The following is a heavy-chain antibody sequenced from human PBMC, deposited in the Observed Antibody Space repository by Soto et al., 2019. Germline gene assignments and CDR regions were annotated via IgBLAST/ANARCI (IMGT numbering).Heavy chain of an antibody. CDR2: IYYSGST. J-gene: IGHJ5*02. Sequence: PSETLSLTCTVSGGSISSGGYYWSWIRQHPGKGLEWIGYIYYSGSTYYNPSLKSRVTISVDTSKNQFSLKLSSVTAADTAVYYCARDIVATGFFDPWGQGTLVTVS. CDR3: ARDIVATGFFDP. V-gene: IGHV4-31*03. D-gene: IGHD5-12*01. CDR1: GGSISSGGYY.